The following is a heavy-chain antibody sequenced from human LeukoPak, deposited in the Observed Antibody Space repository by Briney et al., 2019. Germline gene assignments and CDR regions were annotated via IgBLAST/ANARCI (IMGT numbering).Heavy chain of an antibody. Sequence: SQTLSLTCDISGDSVSSNSVAWNWMRQSPSRDLKWLGRTYYRSKWYNDYAVSVKSRITINPDTSKNQFSLQLNSVTPEDTAVYYCARGLRAVAGTSYWFDPWGQGTLVTVSS. J-gene: IGHJ5*02. V-gene: IGHV6-1*01. CDR2: TYYRSKWYN. D-gene: IGHD6-19*01. CDR1: GDSVSSNSVA. CDR3: ARGLRAVAGTSYWFDP.